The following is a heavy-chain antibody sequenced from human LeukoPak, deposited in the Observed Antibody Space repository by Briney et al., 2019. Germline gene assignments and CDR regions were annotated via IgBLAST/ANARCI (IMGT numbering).Heavy chain of an antibody. V-gene: IGHV3-66*01. J-gene: IGHJ3*02. D-gene: IGHD5/OR15-5a*01. CDR2: IYSGGNT. CDR1: GFTVSRNY. Sequence: PGGSLRLSCAASGFTVSRNYMSWVRQAPGKGLEWVSVIYSGGNTYYADSVKGRFTISRDNSKNTLYLQMNSLRVDDTAIYYCARDACHPTDAFDIWGQGTMVTVSP. CDR3: ARDACHPTDAFDI.